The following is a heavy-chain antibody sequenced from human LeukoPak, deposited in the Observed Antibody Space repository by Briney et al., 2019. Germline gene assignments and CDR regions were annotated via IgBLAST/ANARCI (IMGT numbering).Heavy chain of an antibody. D-gene: IGHD3-22*01. V-gene: IGHV1-69*05. CDR2: IIPIFGTA. Sequence: SVKVSCKASGGTFSSYAISWVRQAPGQGLEWMGRIIPIFGTANYAQKFQGRATITTDESTSTAYMELSSLRSEDTAVYYCARESGDLDYYDSSGYPDCWGQGTLVTVSS. CDR3: ARESGDLDYYDSSGYPDC. CDR1: GGTFSSYA. J-gene: IGHJ4*02.